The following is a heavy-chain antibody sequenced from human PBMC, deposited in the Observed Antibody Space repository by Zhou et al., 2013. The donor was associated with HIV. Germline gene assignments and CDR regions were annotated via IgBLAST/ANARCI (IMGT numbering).Heavy chain of an antibody. D-gene: IGHD6-13*01. J-gene: IGHJ6*02. Sequence: QGQLVQSGAEVRKPGASVKVSCKASGYTFTNYGFSWVRQAPGQGLEWMGWISGYNGNTNYTQRFQGRVAMTTDTSTSTAYMELRSLRSDDTAVYYCARGRENRSGYRNSWHYYYYGLDVWGQGTTVTVSS. CDR1: GYTFTNYG. CDR2: ISGYNGNT. V-gene: IGHV1-18*01. CDR3: ARGRENRSGYRNSWHYYYYGLDV.